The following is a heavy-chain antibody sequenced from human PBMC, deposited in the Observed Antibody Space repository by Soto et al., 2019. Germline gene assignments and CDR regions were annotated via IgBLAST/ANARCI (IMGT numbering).Heavy chain of an antibody. CDR2: INPSGDNI. V-gene: IGHV1-46*01. D-gene: IGHD2-15*01. CDR1: GYTLTSYS. Sequence: QVQLVQSGAEVKKPGASVRVSCKASGYTLTSYSMHWVRQAPGQGLEWMGIINPSGDNIRYAQNFQGRVTMTRDTSTSTVYLELSSLRSEDTAIYYCARDPQGYCSGGRCYHFD. CDR3: ARDPQGYCSGGRCYHFD. J-gene: IGHJ4*01.